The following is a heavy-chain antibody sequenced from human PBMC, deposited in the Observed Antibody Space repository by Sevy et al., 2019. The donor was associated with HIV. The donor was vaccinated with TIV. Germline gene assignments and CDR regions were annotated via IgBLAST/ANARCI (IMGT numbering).Heavy chain of an antibody. Sequence: SVKVSCKASGGTFSSYAISWVRQAPGRGLEWMGGIIPIFGTANYAQKFQGRVTITADESTSTAYMELSSLRSEDTAVYYCARVGIAAADRYFDYWGQGTLVTVSS. CDR2: IIPIFGTA. D-gene: IGHD6-13*01. CDR3: ARVGIAAADRYFDY. V-gene: IGHV1-69*13. J-gene: IGHJ4*02. CDR1: GGTFSSYA.